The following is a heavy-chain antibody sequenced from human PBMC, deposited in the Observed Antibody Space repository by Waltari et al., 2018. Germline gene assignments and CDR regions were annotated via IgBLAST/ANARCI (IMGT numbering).Heavy chain of an antibody. J-gene: IGHJ6*02. CDR2: ITSSSSYI. Sequence: EVHLVESGGGLVKPGGSLRLSCAASGFTFSSYNMNWVRQAPGKGLEWVSSITSSSSYIYYEDSMKGRFTISRDNAKSSLYLQMSSLRVEDTAVYYCARVVCSGGSCQGGMDVWGQGTTVTVSS. D-gene: IGHD2-15*01. CDR3: ARVVCSGGSCQGGMDV. CDR1: GFTFSSYN. V-gene: IGHV3-21*01.